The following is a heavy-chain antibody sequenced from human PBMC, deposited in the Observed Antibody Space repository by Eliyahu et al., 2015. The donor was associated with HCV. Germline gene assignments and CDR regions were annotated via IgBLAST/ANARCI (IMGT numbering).Heavy chain of an antibody. CDR3: VKDWTFDYASGSYYCFDQ. CDR1: GFTFXNYG. J-gene: IGHJ5*02. Sequence: QVQLVESGGGVVQPGGSLRLSCAASGFTFXNYGMHWVRQAPGXGLEWVAXIRSDANNEYXADSVKGRFTISRDNSKNTLYLQMSSLTAEDTALYYCVKDWTFDYASGSYYCFDQWGQGTLVTVSS. D-gene: IGHD3-10*01. V-gene: IGHV3-30*02. CDR2: IRSDANNE.